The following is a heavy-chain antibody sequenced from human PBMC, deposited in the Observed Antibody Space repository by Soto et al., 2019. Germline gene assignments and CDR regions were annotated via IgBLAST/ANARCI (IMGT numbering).Heavy chain of an antibody. D-gene: IGHD6-13*01. CDR3: ERVRAVAIAGTGPFDI. V-gene: IGHV3-33*01. J-gene: IGHJ3*02. Sequence: GGSLSLSCAASGFTVSSYGMHWVRQAPGKGLEWVAVIWYDGSNKYYADSVKGRFTISRDNSKNTLYLQMNSLRAEDTAVYYCERVRAVAIAGTGPFDIWGQGTLVTV. CDR2: IWYDGSNK. CDR1: GFTVSSYG.